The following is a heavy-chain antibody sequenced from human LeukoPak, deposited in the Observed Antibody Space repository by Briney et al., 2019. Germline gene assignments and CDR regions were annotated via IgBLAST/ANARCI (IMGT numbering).Heavy chain of an antibody. J-gene: IGHJ4*02. V-gene: IGHV3-66*01. CDR1: GFTVSSNY. Sequence: GGSLRLSCAASGFTVSSNYMSWVHQAPGKGLEWVSVIYSGGSTYYADSVKGRFTISRDNSKNTLYLQMNSLRAEDTAVYYCARASSGWDEDGDYWGQGTLVTVSS. CDR2: IYSGGST. D-gene: IGHD6-19*01. CDR3: ARASSGWDEDGDY.